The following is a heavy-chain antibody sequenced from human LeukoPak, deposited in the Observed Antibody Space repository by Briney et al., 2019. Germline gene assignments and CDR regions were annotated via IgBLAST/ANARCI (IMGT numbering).Heavy chain of an antibody. CDR3: ARGTGESGELLAV. CDR2: IYSTGST. D-gene: IGHD3-10*01. V-gene: IGHV4-59*01. J-gene: IGHJ4*02. Sequence: SETLSLTCTVSGGSIRSFYWSWLRQPPGKGLEWIGYIYSTGSTSYNPSLKSRVTFSVDKSKNQFSLRLSSVTAADTAVYYCARGTGESGELLAVWGQGTLVTVSS. CDR1: GGSIRSFY.